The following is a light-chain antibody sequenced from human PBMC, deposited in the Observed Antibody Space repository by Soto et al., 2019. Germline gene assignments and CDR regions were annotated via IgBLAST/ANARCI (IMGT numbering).Light chain of an antibody. V-gene: IGKV3-15*01. J-gene: IGKJ5*01. CDR3: QQYTGPPTT. CDR2: GAS. CDR1: QSVSSN. Sequence: EILMTQSPATLSVSPGERATLSCRASQSVSSNLAWYQQKPGQAPRLLIYGASTRATGIPDRFSGSGSGTDFPPTITRPAHEDSAVYFRQQYTGPPTTFGQRTRLEI.